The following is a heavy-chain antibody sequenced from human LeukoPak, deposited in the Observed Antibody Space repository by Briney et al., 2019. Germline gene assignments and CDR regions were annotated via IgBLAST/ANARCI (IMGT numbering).Heavy chain of an antibody. V-gene: IGHV3-20*04. CDR2: INWNGVNT. J-gene: IGHJ3*02. CDR3: ARVRYDTSRYHGARDI. CDR1: VFFFDEFS. D-gene: IGHD3-22*01. Sequence: GGSLRLLCIPSVFFFDEFSINSVRQAPGKGPEWVSGINWNGVNTGYADSVKGRFTISRDNAKNSLHLQMSSLRAEDTALYYCARVRYDTSRYHGARDIWGRGTMVTVSS.